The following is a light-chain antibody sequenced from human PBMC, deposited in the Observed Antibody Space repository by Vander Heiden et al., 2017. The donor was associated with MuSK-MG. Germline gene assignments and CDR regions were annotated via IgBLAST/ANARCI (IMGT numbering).Light chain of an antibody. V-gene: IGKV2D-29*01. CDR1: QSLLHSDRKTY. Sequence: DIVMTQTPLTLSVTPGQRASISCKSSQSLLHSDRKTYLDWYLQKPGQPPQLLIYEVSNRLCGVPDRFSGSGSGTEFTLNISRVEAEDVGVYYCMQSIQFPCTFGQGTRVEIK. CDR2: EVS. CDR3: MQSIQFPCT. J-gene: IGKJ5*01.